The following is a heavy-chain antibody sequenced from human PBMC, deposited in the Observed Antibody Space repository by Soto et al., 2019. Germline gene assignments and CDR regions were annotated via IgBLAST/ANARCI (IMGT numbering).Heavy chain of an antibody. D-gene: IGHD3-10*01. V-gene: IGHV3-74*01. CDR3: ARDDGGLYYGETY. CDR1: GFTFGPFW. J-gene: IGHJ4*02. Sequence: GGSLRLSCAASGFTFGPFWMHWVRQAPGKGLVWLSHINSDGSTIVYADSVKGRFTISRDNAKNKLYLQMNSLRVEDTAVYFCARDDGGLYYGETYWGQGTQVTVSS. CDR2: INSDGSTI.